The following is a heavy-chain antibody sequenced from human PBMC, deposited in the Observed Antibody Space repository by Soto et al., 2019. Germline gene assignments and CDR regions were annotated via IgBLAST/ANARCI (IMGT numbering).Heavy chain of an antibody. CDR3: AHRLPGPSGYDV. D-gene: IGHD6-13*01. CDR1: GFSLTSGVVG. Sequence: QITLKESGPTLVKPTQTLTLTCTFSGFSLTSGVVGVGWIRQPPGEALEWLALIYWNDEQYYKPSLRNRLTITRDNSKNQVGLTMTNMDPVDTATYYCAHRLPGPSGYDVWGQVTTVTVS. J-gene: IGHJ6*02. CDR2: IYWNDEQ. V-gene: IGHV2-5*01.